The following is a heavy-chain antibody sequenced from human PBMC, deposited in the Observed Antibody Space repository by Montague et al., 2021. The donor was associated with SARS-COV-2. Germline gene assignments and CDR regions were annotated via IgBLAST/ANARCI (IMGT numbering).Heavy chain of an antibody. Sequence: SETLSLTCTVSGVSINEYFWTWIRQTPGKGLEWIGDIFFNRGPIHNASLKNRVTISLDTSKSQVSLRLTSVTAADTAVYFCVSGRDGSYSHFHFWGQGALVTVSS. CDR2: IFFNRGP. D-gene: IGHD4-11*01. J-gene: IGHJ1*01. V-gene: IGHV4-59*01. CDR3: VSGRDGSYSHFHF. CDR1: GVSINEYF.